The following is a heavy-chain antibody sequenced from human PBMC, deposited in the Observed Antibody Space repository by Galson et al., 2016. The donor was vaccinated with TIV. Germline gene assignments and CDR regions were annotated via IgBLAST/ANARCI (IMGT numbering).Heavy chain of an antibody. Sequence: SVKVSCKASGFTSTSSAVQWVRQARGQRLEWIGWVVVGSGNTNYAQKFQERLTINRDMSTSTVYMELSSLRSEDTAVYYCEASPDDILEDGANYYYMDVWGKGTTVTVSS. CDR3: EASPDDILEDGANYYYMDV. CDR2: VVVGSGNT. D-gene: IGHD3-9*01. J-gene: IGHJ6*03. CDR1: GFTSTSSA. V-gene: IGHV1-58*01.